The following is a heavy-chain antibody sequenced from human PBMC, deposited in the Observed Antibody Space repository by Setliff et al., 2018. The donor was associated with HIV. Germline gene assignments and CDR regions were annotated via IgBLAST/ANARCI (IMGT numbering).Heavy chain of an antibody. CDR1: GGTFSSYV. CDR2: IIPILGTA. CDR3: ARKYCTNGVCYKTGEFDY. D-gene: IGHD2-8*01. Sequence: GASVKVSCKASGGTFSSYVISWVRQAPGQGLEWMGGIIPILGTANNAQKFQGRVTITADESTSTAYMELSSLRSDDTAVYYCARKYCTNGVCYKTGEFDYWGQGTLVTVSS. V-gene: IGHV1-69*13. J-gene: IGHJ4*02.